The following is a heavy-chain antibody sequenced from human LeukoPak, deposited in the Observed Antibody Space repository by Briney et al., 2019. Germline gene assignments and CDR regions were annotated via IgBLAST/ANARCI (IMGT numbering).Heavy chain of an antibody. D-gene: IGHD2-2*02. CDR2: IWYDGSNK. CDR3: ARRYQLLYGFDY. J-gene: IGHJ4*02. CDR1: GFTVSSNY. V-gene: IGHV3-33*08. Sequence: GGSLRLSCAASGFTVSSNYMSWVRQAPGKGLEWVAVIWYDGSNKYYADSVKGRFTISRDNSKNMLYLQMNSLRAEDTAVYYCARRYQLLYGFDYWGQGTLVTVSS.